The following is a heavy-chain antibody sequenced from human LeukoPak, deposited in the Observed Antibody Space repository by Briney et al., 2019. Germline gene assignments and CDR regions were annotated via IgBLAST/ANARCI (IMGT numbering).Heavy chain of an antibody. J-gene: IGHJ4*02. CDR3: PKIVLSVAGTGVRYFDS. V-gene: IGHV3-23*01. CDR1: GGSISSGDYY. D-gene: IGHD6-19*01. Sequence: ETLSLTCTVSGGSISSGDYYWSWIRQPPGKGLEWVSGISGSGGSTYYANSVKGRFTISRDNSKNTLYLQMNSLRAEDTAVYYCPKIVLSVAGTGVRYFDSWAQGPLVTASS. CDR2: ISGSGGST.